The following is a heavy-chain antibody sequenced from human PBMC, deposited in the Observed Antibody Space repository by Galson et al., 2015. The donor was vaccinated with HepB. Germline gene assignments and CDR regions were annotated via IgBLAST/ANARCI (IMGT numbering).Heavy chain of an antibody. CDR1: GYTFTSYS. J-gene: IGHJ5*02. D-gene: IGHD3-22*01. CDR3: ARLFYYDDSSGYDWFDP. Sequence: SVKVSCKASGYTFTSYSINWVRQAPGQGLEWMGWISPYNGKTKYVQKFQARVIMTTDTSTSTAFMELRSLRSDDTAVYYCARLFYYDDSSGYDWFDPWGQGTLVTVSS. V-gene: IGHV1-18*01. CDR2: ISPYNGKT.